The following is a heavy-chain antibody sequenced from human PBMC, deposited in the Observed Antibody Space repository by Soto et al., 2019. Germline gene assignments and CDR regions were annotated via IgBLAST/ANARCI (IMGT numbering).Heavy chain of an antibody. CDR2: IIPIFGTA. D-gene: IGHD1-26*01. CDR3: ASRVGHKWQNPHGLDY. V-gene: IGHV1-69*12. J-gene: IGHJ4*02. CDR1: GGTFSSYA. Sequence: QVQLVQSGAEVKKPGSSVKVSCKASGGTFSSYAISWVRQAPGQGLEWMGGIIPIFGTANYAQKFQGRVTITADDSTSTAYMELSSLRSEDTAVYYCASRVGHKWQNPHGLDYWGQGTLVTVSS.